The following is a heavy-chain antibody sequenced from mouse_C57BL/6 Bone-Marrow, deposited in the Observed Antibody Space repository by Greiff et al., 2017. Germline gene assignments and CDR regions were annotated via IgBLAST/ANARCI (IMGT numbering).Heavy chain of an antibody. CDR1: GYTFTSYW. CDR3: ASSRGFAY. J-gene: IGHJ3*01. CDR2: IDPSDSYT. Sequence: QVQLQQPGAELVMPGASVKLSCKASGYTFTSYWMHWVKQRPGQGLEWIGEIDPSDSYTNYNQKFKGKSTLTVDKSSSTAYMQLRSLTSEDSAVXYCASSRGFAYWGQGTLVTVSA. V-gene: IGHV1-69*01.